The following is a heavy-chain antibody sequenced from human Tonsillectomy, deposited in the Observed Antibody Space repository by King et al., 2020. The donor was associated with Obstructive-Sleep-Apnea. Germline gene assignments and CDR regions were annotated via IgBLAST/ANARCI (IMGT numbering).Heavy chain of an antibody. Sequence: VQLVESGGGLVQPGGSLRLSCAGSGFTFRSYAMSWVRQVPGKGLEWVSGISGSGGGTYYADSVKGRFTISRDNSKTTLYLQMNSLRAEDTAVYYCAKDSMDYDTLTGPVDYWGQGTLVTVSS. V-gene: IGHV3-23*04. D-gene: IGHD3-9*01. J-gene: IGHJ4*02. CDR3: AKDSMDYDTLTGPVDY. CDR2: ISGSGGGT. CDR1: GFTFRSYA.